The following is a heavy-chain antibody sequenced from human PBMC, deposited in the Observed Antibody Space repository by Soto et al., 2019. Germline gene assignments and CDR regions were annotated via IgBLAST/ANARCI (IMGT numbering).Heavy chain of an antibody. Sequence: ECLKSSFAASGFALSSASMNWVRQAPGKGLEWVSYISASGATIHYADSVSGRFSISRDKAQNSVYLQMNSLRDEDTAVYFCARDLTDFAKYYFDYWGQGTLVTVSS. D-gene: IGHD3-9*01. J-gene: IGHJ4*02. V-gene: IGHV3-48*02. CDR3: ARDLTDFAKYYFDY. CDR2: ISASGATI. CDR1: GFALSSAS.